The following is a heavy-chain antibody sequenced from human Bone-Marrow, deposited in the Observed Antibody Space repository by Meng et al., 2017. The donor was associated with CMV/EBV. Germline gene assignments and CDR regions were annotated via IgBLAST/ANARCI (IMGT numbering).Heavy chain of an antibody. V-gene: IGHV1-2*04. CDR1: TFTDYD. CDR3: ARAETYGSGSHFYFYFDF. Sequence: TFTDYDRHWVRQAPGQGLEWMGWINPNSGGTDFAQKFQDWVTMTRDTSITTVYMELSSLRSDDTAVYFCARAETYGSGSHFYFYFDFWGQGTLVTVSS. D-gene: IGHD3-10*01. J-gene: IGHJ4*02. CDR2: INPNSGGT.